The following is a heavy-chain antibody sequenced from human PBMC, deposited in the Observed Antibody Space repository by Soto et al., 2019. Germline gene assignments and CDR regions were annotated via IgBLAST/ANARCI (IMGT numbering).Heavy chain of an antibody. J-gene: IGHJ4*02. D-gene: IGHD6-13*01. CDR1: GGSFSGYY. V-gene: IGHV4-34*01. CDR3: AKDLSDVQQLVQGPDY. Sequence: SETLSLTCAVYGGSFSGYYWSWIRQPPGKGLEWIGEINHSGSTNYNPSLKSRVTISVDTSKNQFSLKLSSVTAEDTAVYYRAKDLSDVQQLVQGPDYWGQGTLVTVSS. CDR2: INHSGST.